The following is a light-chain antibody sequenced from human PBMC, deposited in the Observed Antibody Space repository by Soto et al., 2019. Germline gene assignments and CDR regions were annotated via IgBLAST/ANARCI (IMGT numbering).Light chain of an antibody. CDR2: DAS. CDR1: QSISSW. V-gene: IGKV1-5*01. Sequence: EIQMTQSACTLSGSLGDRITITCRASQSISSWSAWYQQKPGKTPKLLIYDASSLESGVTSRFSGSGSGTEFTLTISSLQPDDFATYYCQHFTFRQGTKVDIK. J-gene: IGKJ2*01. CDR3: QHFT.